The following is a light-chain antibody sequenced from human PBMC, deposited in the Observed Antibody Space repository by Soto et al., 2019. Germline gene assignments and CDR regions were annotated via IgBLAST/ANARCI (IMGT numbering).Light chain of an antibody. CDR2: GAS. Sequence: TLLTQSPATLSVSPGERATHSSRASQSVNNNLAWYQQKLGQAPRVLIYGASTRATGIPARFTGSGSGTEFILTITSLQSEDSAVYYCQEYNTWPWTFGQGTKVDIK. V-gene: IGKV3-15*01. J-gene: IGKJ1*01. CDR3: QEYNTWPWT. CDR1: QSVNNN.